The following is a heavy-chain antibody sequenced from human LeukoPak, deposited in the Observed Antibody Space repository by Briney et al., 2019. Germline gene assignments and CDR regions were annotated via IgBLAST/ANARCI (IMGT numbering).Heavy chain of an antibody. CDR3: ARDGCSSTSCQPGYKDYYYMDV. D-gene: IGHD2-2*01. J-gene: IGHJ6*03. V-gene: IGHV3-48*04. CDR2: ISSSSSTI. CDR1: GFTFSSYS. Sequence: GGSLRLSCAASGFTFSSYSMNWVRQAPGKGLEWVSYISSSSSTIYYADSVKGRFTISRDNAKNSLYLQMNSLRAEGTAVYYCARDGCSSTSCQPGYKDYYYMDVWGKGPTVTVS.